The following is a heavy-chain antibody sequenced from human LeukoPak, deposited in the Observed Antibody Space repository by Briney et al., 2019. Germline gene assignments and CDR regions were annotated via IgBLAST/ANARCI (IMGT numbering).Heavy chain of an antibody. CDR2: ISGSGGST. V-gene: IGHV3-23*01. J-gene: IGHJ3*02. CDR3: AKAVGRIVVVPAAISRPDAFDI. CDR1: GFTFSSYA. Sequence: LAGGSLRLSCAASGFTFSSYAMSWVRQAPGKGLEWVSAISGSGGSTYYADSVKGRFTISRDNSKNTLYLQMNSLRAEDTAVYYCAKAVGRIVVVPAAISRPDAFDIWGQGTMVTVSS. D-gene: IGHD2-2*01.